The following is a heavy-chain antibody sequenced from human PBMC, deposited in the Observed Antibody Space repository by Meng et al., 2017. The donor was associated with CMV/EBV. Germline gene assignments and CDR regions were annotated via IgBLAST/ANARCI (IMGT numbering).Heavy chain of an antibody. CDR1: GFTFSNYG. Sequence: ASGFTFSNYGMHWVRQAPGKGLEWVALIAYDGNNKKYADSVKGRFTISRDNSKNTLYLQMNSLRAEDTAVYYCAKTTEYSYGYVDYWGQGTLVTVSS. J-gene: IGHJ4*02. CDR3: AKTTEYSYGYVDY. V-gene: IGHV3-30*18. D-gene: IGHD5-18*01. CDR2: IAYDGNNK.